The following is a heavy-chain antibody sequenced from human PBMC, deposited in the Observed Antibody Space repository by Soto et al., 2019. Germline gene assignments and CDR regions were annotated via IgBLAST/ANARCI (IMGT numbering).Heavy chain of an antibody. CDR1: GYTFTGYY. Sequence: QVQLVQSGAEVKKPGASVKVSCKASGYTFTGYYMHWVRQAPGQGLEWMGWINPNSGGTNYAQKFQGWVTMTRDTSISTAYMELSRLRSDDTAVYYCARGWSGYCSGGSCSRYRGTKSDPHTLELGYWGQGTLVTVSS. J-gene: IGHJ4*02. V-gene: IGHV1-2*04. CDR3: ARGWSGYCSGGSCSRYRGTKSDPHTLELGY. CDR2: INPNSGGT. D-gene: IGHD2-15*01.